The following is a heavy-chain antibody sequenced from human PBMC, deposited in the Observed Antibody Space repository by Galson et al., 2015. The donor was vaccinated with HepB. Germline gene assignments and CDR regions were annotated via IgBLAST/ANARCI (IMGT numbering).Heavy chain of an antibody. D-gene: IGHD3-3*01. CDR3: ARSFPKTYYDFWSGYYSVY. CDR2: IDPSDSYT. J-gene: IGHJ4*02. Sequence: QSGAEVKKPGESLRISCKGSGYSFTSYWISWVRQMPGKGLEWMGRIDPSDSYTNYSPSFQGHVTISADKSISTAYLQWSSLKASDTAMYYCARSFPKTYYDFWSGYYSVYWGQGTLVTVSS. V-gene: IGHV5-10-1*01. CDR1: GYSFTSYW.